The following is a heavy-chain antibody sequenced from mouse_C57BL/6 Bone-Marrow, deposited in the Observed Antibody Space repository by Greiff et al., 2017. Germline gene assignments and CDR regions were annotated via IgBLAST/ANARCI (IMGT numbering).Heavy chain of an antibody. CDR3: ARNGSSSWYFDV. CDR2: IDPSDSYT. D-gene: IGHD1-1*01. V-gene: IGHV1-59*01. CDR1: GYTFTSYW. J-gene: IGHJ1*03. Sequence: QVQLQQPGAELVRPGTSVKLSCKASGYTFTSYWMHWVKQRPGQGLEWIGVIDPSDSYTNYNQKFKGKATLTVDTSSSTAYMQLSSLTSEDSAVYYCARNGSSSWYFDVWGKGT.